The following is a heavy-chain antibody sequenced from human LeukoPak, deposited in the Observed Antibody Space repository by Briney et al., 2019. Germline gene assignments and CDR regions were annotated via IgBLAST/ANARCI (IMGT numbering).Heavy chain of an antibody. CDR3: AKPFRECSSATCYVSFDY. J-gene: IGHJ4*02. V-gene: IGHV3-23*01. CDR1: GFAFSSYG. D-gene: IGHD2-2*01. Sequence: GGSLRLSCTASGFAFSSYGMTWVRQAPGKGLEWVSGITDGGSTFYADSVKGRFTISRDNSINTLYMQLNSLRAEDTAVYYCAKPFRECSSATCYVSFDYWGQGILVTVSS. CDR2: ITDGGST.